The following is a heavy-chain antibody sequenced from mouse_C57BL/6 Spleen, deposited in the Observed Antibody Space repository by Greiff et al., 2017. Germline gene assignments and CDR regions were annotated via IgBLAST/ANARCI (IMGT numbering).Heavy chain of an antibody. J-gene: IGHJ1*03. CDR1: GYSITSGYY. V-gene: IGHV3-6*01. CDR3: ARGGIWYFDV. Sequence: EVQLQESGPGLVKPSQSLSLTCSVTGYSITSGYYWNWIRQFPGNKLEWMGYISYDGSNNYNPSPKNRIYITRDPSKNQFFLKLNSVTTEDTATYYCARGGIWYFDVWGTGTTVTVSS. CDR2: ISYDGSN.